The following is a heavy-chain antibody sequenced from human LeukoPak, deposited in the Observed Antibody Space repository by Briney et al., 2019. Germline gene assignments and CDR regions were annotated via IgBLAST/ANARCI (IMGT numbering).Heavy chain of an antibody. Sequence: GGSLRLSCAASGFTFSNAWMSWVRQAPGKGLEWVGFIRSKAYGGTTEYAASVKGRFTISRDDSKSIAYLQMNSLKTEDTAVYYCTRDYLLRYYYDSSAKGESYWGQGTLVTVSS. V-gene: IGHV3-49*04. CDR1: GFTFSNAW. D-gene: IGHD3-22*01. CDR2: IRSKAYGGTT. J-gene: IGHJ4*02. CDR3: TRDYLLRYYYDSSAKGESY.